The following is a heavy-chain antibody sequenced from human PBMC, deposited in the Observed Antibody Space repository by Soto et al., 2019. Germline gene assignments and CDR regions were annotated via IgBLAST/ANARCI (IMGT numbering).Heavy chain of an antibody. J-gene: IGHJ4*02. CDR1: GDSLYSYG. Sequence: PAEVCCEACGDSLYSYGLGWALQEPGQGLEWMGWISAYNGNTNYAQKLQSRVTMTTDTSTSTAYMELRSLRSDDTAVYYCARSGLGNYRGSLDYWGQGTLVTVSS. D-gene: IGHD1-7*01. CDR3: ARSGLGNYRGSLDY. CDR2: ISAYNGNT. V-gene: IGHV1-18*01.